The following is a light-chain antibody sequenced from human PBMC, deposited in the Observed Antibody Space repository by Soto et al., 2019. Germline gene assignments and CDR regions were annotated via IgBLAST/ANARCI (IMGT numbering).Light chain of an antibody. Sequence: QSALTQPASVSGSPGQSITISCTGTSSDVGSDNLVSWYQQHPGKAPKLMIYEGSKRPSGVPNRFSGSKSGNKAYLTISGIQAEDEADYYCCSYAGSSPYVFGTGTKLTVL. J-gene: IGLJ1*01. V-gene: IGLV2-23*01. CDR2: EGS. CDR1: SSDVGSDNL. CDR3: CSYAGSSPYV.